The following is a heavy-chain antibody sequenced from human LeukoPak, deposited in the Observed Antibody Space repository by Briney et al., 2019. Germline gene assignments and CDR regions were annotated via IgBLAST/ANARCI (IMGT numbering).Heavy chain of an antibody. Sequence: SVKVSCKASGGTFSSYATSWVRQAPGQGLEWMGGIIPIFGTANYAQKFQGRVTITADESTSTAYMELSSLRSEDTAVYYCARAVNYDSSGYYIPGWFDPWGQGTLVTVSS. V-gene: IGHV1-69*13. D-gene: IGHD3-22*01. CDR1: GGTFSSYA. J-gene: IGHJ5*02. CDR2: IIPIFGTA. CDR3: ARAVNYDSSGYYIPGWFDP.